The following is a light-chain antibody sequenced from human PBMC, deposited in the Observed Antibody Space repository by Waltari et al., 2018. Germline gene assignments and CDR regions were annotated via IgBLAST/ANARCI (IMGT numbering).Light chain of an antibody. Sequence: QSVLTQPPSASGTPGQRVTISCSGSSSNIGGNSVNWYQHLPGTAPKLLIYSNDRRPAGVPDRFSGSKSGTSASLAISGLQSEDEADYYCAAWDDSRGGREGGFGGGTKLTVL. V-gene: IGLV1-44*01. CDR1: SSNIGGNS. CDR3: AAWDDSRGGREGG. CDR2: SND. J-gene: IGLJ3*02.